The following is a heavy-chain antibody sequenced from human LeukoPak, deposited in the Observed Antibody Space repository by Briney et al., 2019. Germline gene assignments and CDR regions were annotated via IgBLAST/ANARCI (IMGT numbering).Heavy chain of an antibody. CDR1: GYTFTSYD. D-gene: IGHD6-13*01. Sequence: ASVKVSCKASGYTFTSYDINWVRQATGQGLEWTGWMNPNSGNTGYAQKFQGRVTMTRNTSISTAYMELSSLRSEDTAVYYCASGLIAAAGVFDYWGQGTLVTVSS. J-gene: IGHJ4*02. CDR3: ASGLIAAAGVFDY. CDR2: MNPNSGNT. V-gene: IGHV1-8*01.